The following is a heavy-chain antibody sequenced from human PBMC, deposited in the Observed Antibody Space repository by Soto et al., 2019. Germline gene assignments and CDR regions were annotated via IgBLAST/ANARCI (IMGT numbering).Heavy chain of an antibody. D-gene: IGHD3-10*01. CDR3: ARSAHYGSGSYLPFDS. V-gene: IGHV1-69*13. CDR2: IIPIFGTA. CDR1: GGTFSSYA. Sequence: SVKVSCKASGGTFSSYAISWVRQAPGQGLEWMGGIIPIFGTANYAQKFQGRVTITADESTSTAYMELSSLRSEDTAVYYCARSAHYGSGSYLPFDSWGQGSLVTVSS. J-gene: IGHJ4*02.